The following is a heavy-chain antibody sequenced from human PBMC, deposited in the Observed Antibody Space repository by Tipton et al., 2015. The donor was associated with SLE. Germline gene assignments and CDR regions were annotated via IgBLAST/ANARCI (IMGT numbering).Heavy chain of an antibody. CDR3: ARWGSFYYYMDV. D-gene: IGHD2-21*01. Sequence: TLSLTCYVTGVSISNYYWTWIRQSPGKGLEWIGYIYYSGNTYYNPSLKSRITISVDTSTNQFSLKLNSVTAADTAVYYCARWGSFYYYMDVWGKGTTVTVSS. CDR1: GVSISNYY. V-gene: IGHV4-59*06. J-gene: IGHJ6*03. CDR2: IYYSGNT.